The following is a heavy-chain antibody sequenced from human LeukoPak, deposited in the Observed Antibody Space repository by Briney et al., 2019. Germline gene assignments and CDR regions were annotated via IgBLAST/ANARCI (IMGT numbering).Heavy chain of an antibody. CDR1: GFTFDDYA. CDR3: AKAGYSYGYFPYYYYYYMDV. V-gene: IGHV3-43D*03. Sequence: LPGGSLRLSCAASGFTFDDYAMHWVRQAPGKGLEWVSLISWDGGSTYYADSVKGRFTISRDNSKNSLYLQMNSLRAEDTALYYCAKAGYSYGYFPYYYYYYMDVWGKGTTVTVSS. CDR2: ISWDGGST. D-gene: IGHD5-18*01. J-gene: IGHJ6*03.